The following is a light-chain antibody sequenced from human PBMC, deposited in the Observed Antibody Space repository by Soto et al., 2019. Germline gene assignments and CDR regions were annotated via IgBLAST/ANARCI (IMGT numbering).Light chain of an antibody. CDR3: QYYCSSPWT. J-gene: IGKJ1*01. Sequence: EIVLTQSPGTLSLSPGERGTLSCRASQSVSSNYLAWYQQKPGQAPRLLIYSAFSRDTGIPDRFSGSGSGTDFTLTISRLEPEDFAVYYFQYYCSSPWTFGQGTKVEIK. CDR1: QSVSSNY. V-gene: IGKV3-20*01. CDR2: SAF.